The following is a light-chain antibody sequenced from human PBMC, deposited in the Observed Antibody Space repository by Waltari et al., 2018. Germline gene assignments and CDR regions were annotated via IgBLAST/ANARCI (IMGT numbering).Light chain of an antibody. CDR3: QTWGTGIQV. V-gene: IGLV4-69*01. CDR2: LRSDGSH. J-gene: IGLJ2*01. Sequence: QLVLTQSPSASASLGASVKLTCTLSSGHSNFAIAWHQQQPEKGPRYLMKLRSDGSHSKGDGFPDRFSGSSSGAERYLTISSLQSEDEADYYCQTWGTGIQVFGGGTKLTVL. CDR1: SGHSNFA.